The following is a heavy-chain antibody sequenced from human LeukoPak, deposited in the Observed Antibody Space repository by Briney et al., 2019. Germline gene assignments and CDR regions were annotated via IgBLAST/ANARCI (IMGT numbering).Heavy chain of an antibody. Sequence: SETLSLTCSVSGGSISSSYWSWIRQPPGRGLEWIGYSYYTGDSNYSPSLKSRVAISFATSKNQFSLRLRSVTATDTAVYYCARRVHNRGLYDLGAFDIWGQGTMVTVSS. CDR3: ARRVHNRGLYDLGAFDI. D-gene: IGHD2-8*01. J-gene: IGHJ3*02. V-gene: IGHV4-59*08. CDR2: SYYTGDS. CDR1: GGSISSSY.